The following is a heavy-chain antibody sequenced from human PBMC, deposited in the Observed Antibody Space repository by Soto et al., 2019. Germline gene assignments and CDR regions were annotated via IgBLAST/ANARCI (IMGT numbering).Heavy chain of an antibody. D-gene: IGHD6-13*01. V-gene: IGHV3-23*01. Sequence: PGRCLRLSCAPSGFSFSDYAMSWVRQAPGKGLEWVSVISESGGSTHYADSVRGRFTVSRDNSKNSLSLRMNSLRDEDTAVYFCAKRSPYSSGWYSPIFDYWGQGAMVTVSS. CDR3: AKRSPYSSGWYSPIFDY. J-gene: IGHJ4*02. CDR1: GFSFSDYA. CDR2: ISESGGST.